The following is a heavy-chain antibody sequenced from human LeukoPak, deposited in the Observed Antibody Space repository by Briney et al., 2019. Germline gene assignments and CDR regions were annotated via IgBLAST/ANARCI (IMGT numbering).Heavy chain of an antibody. V-gene: IGHV4-30-4*01. D-gene: IGHD3-22*01. CDR2: IYYSGST. J-gene: IGHJ4*02. CDR1: GGSINSNNW. CDR3: ARVGGYYPKYYFDY. Sequence: SETLSLTCAVSGGSINSNNWWGWVRQPPGKGLEWIGYIYYSGSTYYNPSLKSRVTISVDTSKNQFSLKLSSVTAADTAVYYCARVGGYYPKYYFDYWGQGTLVTVSS.